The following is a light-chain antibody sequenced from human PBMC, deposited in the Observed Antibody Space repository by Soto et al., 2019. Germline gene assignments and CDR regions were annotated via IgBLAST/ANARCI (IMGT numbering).Light chain of an antibody. CDR2: DVR. V-gene: IGLV2-14*01. Sequence: QSALTQPASMSGSPGQSITISCTGTSSDIGGYNYISWYQQLPGKAPKFIIYDVRNRPSGVSNRFSGSRSGNTASLTISGLQAEDEADYYCSSYTSSSTVIFAGGTQLTVL. CDR1: SSDIGGYNY. J-gene: IGLJ2*01. CDR3: SSYTSSSTVI.